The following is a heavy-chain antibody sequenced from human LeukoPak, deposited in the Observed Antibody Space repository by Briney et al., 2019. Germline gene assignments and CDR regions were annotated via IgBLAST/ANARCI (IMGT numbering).Heavy chain of an antibody. CDR3: ARQNDFRLDY. CDR1: GYTFSSYW. CDR2: IYPGDSDT. V-gene: IGHV5-51*01. Sequence: GESLRISCKGSGYTFSSYWIGWVRQMPGKGLELMGIIYPGDSDTRYSPSLQGQVTISVDTSIGTAYLQWNSLKASDTAIYYCARQNDFRLDYWGQGTLVTVSS. J-gene: IGHJ4*02. D-gene: IGHD3-3*01.